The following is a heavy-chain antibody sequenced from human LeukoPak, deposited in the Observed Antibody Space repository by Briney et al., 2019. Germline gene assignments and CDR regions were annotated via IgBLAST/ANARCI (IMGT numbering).Heavy chain of an antibody. CDR3: ARRYCSSASCYKGLDY. V-gene: IGHV3-74*01. CDR1: GFTFSSYW. CDR2: INSDGSST. Sequence: GGSLRLSCAASGFTFSSYWMHWVRQAPGKGLVWVSRINSDGSSTSYADSVKGRFTISRDNAKNTLYLQMNSLRAEDTAVYYCARRYCSSASCYKGLDYWGQGTLVTVSS. J-gene: IGHJ4*02. D-gene: IGHD2-2*02.